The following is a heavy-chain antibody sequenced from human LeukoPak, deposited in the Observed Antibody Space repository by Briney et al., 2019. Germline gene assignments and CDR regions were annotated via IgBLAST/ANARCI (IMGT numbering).Heavy chain of an antibody. J-gene: IGHJ4*02. V-gene: IGHV4-61*10. CDR1: NGSISSDTYF. CDR3: AKAAKYYFGSDTYYYFDY. Sequence: SETLSLTCTVSNGSISSDTYFWSCIRQPAGKGLEWVGRMSSSGISTYSPSLKSRVTISIDTSKSQFSLSLSSVTSADTAVYYCAKAAKYYFGSDTYYYFDYWGQGILVTVSS. D-gene: IGHD3-10*01. CDR2: MSSSGIS.